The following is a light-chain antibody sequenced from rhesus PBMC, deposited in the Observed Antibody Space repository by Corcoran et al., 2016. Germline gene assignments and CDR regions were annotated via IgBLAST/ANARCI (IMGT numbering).Light chain of an antibody. J-gene: IGKJ2*01. Sequence: DIQMTQSPSSLSASVGDTVPITCRVSQSISSWLAWYQQKPGKAPKILIYKASTLTSGVPSRFSGSGSGTDFTLPISRLQSENFASYYCQQYSSSPYSFGQGTKVEIK. V-gene: IGKV1-22*01. CDR3: QQYSSSPYS. CDR2: KAS. CDR1: QSISSW.